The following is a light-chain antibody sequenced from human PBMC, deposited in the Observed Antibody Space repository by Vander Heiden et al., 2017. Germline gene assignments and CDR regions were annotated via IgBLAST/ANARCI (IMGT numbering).Light chain of an antibody. CDR1: QGLSSY. CDR3: QQYYSFPIT. J-gene: IGKJ5*01. Sequence: AIWMTLSPSLPSASTGDRVTISCRMSQGLSSYLAWYQQQPGKAPELLIYAASALQTGVPARFSGSGSGTDFTLTISSLQSEDLAAYYCQQYYSFPITFGQGTRLEIK. V-gene: IGKV1D-8*02. CDR2: AAS.